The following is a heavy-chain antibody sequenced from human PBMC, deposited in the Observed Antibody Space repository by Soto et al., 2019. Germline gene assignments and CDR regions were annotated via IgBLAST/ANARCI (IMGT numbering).Heavy chain of an antibody. CDR3: AKDLGRQQLVQDYYYGMDV. V-gene: IGHV3-30*18. J-gene: IGHJ6*02. CDR1: GFTFSSYV. CDR2: ISYDGSNK. Sequence: PGGSLSLSCAASGFTFSSYVMHWVRQAPGKGLEWMAVISYDGSNKYYADSVKGRFTISRDNSRNTLYLQMNSLRAEDTAVYYCAKDLGRQQLVQDYYYGMDVWGQGTTVTVSS. D-gene: IGHD6-13*01.